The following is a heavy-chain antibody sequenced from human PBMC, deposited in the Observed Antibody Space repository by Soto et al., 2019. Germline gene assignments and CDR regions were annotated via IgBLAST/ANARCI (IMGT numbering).Heavy chain of an antibody. CDR3: ARGRSSGWYYFDY. CDR1: GGSISSYY. J-gene: IGHJ4*02. Sequence: QVQLQESGPGLVKPSETLSLTCTVSGGSISSYYWSWIRQPPGKGLEWIGYIYYIGSTNYNPSLKSRVTISVDTSKNQFSLDLRSVTAADTAVYYCARGRSSGWYYFDYWGQGTLVTVSS. D-gene: IGHD6-13*01. V-gene: IGHV4-59*01. CDR2: IYYIGST.